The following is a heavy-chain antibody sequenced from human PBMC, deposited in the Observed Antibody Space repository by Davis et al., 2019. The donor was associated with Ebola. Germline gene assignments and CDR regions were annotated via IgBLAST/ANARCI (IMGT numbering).Heavy chain of an antibody. J-gene: IGHJ4*02. CDR1: GFTFSSYA. CDR3: AKERSGWFVDYFDY. CDR2: ISYDGSNK. D-gene: IGHD6-19*01. Sequence: GGSLRLSCAASGFTFSSYAMHWVRQAPGKGLEWVAVISYDGSNKYYADSVKGRFTISRDNSKNTLYLQMNSLRAEDTAVYYCAKERSGWFVDYFDYWGQGTLATVSS. V-gene: IGHV3-30-3*01.